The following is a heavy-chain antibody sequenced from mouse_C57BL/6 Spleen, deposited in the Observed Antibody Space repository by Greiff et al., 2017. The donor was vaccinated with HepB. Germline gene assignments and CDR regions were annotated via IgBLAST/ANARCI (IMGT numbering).Heavy chain of an antibody. D-gene: IGHD2-2*01. J-gene: IGHJ2*01. CDR1: GYSFTSYY. V-gene: IGHV1-66*01. CDR3: AREGGYDLDY. CDR2: IYPGSGNT. Sequence: VQLQQSGPELVKPGASVKISCKASGYSFTSYYIHWVKQRPGQGLEWIGWIYPGSGNTKYNEKFKGKATLTADTSSSTAYMQLSSLTSEDSAVYYCAREGGYDLDYWGQGTTLTVSS.